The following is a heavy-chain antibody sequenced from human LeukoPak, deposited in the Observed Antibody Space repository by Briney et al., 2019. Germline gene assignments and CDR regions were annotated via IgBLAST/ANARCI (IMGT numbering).Heavy chain of an antibody. J-gene: IGHJ4*02. CDR2: MFYSGST. CDR1: SGSMSSSSDY. CDR3: ARDKGPISSGWSFDY. D-gene: IGHD6-19*01. Sequence: SKTLSLTCTVSSGSMSSSSDYWGWIRQPPGKGLEWIGSMFYSGSTYYNPSLKSRVTISVDTSKNQFSLKLSSVTAADTAVYYCARDKGPISSGWSFDYWGQGTLVTVSS. V-gene: IGHV4-39*02.